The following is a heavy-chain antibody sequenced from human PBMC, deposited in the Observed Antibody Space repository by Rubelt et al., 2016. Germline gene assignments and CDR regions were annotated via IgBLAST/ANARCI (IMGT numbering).Heavy chain of an antibody. CDR1: GGSISSSSYY. CDR3: ARLEELRSTDY. CDR2: IYHSGST. J-gene: IGHJ4*02. D-gene: IGHD3-10*01. V-gene: IGHV4-39*07. Sequence: QLQLQESGPGLVKPSETLSLTCTVSGGSISSSSYYWGWIRQPPGKGLEWIGSIYHSGSTYYNPSLKSRIHMSVDTSKNQFSLKLSSVTAADTAGYYWARLEELRSTDYWGQGTLVTVSS.